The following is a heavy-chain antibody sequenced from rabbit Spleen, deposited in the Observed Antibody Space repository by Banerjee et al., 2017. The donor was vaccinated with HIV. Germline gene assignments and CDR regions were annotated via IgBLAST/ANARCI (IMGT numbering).Heavy chain of an antibody. CDR1: GFDLSNYYY. V-gene: IGHV1S45*01. Sequence: QEQLVESGGGLVKPEGSLTLTCKASGFDLSNYYYMCWVRQAPGKGLEWISCIAGSSSGFTYSATWAKGRFTCSKTSSTTVTLQMTSLTAADTATYFCARDSVAGIRYSIFDLWGPGTLVTVS. CDR2: IAGSSSGFT. J-gene: IGHJ4*01. CDR3: ARDSVAGIRYSIFDL. D-gene: IGHD4-1*01.